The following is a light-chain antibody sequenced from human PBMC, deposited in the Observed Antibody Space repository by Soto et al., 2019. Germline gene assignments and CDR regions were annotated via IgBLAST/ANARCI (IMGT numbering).Light chain of an antibody. CDR2: KIS. CDR1: QSLVHSDGNTY. V-gene: IGKV2-24*01. J-gene: IGKJ1*01. CDR3: MQATEFPWT. Sequence: IVMTQTPLSSPVTLGQPASISCRSSQSLVHSDGNTYLSWLQQRPGQPPRLLIYKISNRLSGVPDRFSGSGAGTDFTLKIRRVDAEDVGLYYCMQATEFPWTFGQGTRVEIK.